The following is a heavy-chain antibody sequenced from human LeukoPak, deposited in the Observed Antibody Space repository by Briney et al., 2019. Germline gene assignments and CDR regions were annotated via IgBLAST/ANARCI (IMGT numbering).Heavy chain of an antibody. CDR2: INAYNGNT. V-gene: IGHV1-18*01. CDR3: ARELEGNAARSIVVVGAATLYDY. J-gene: IGHJ4*02. CDR1: GYTFTSYG. Sequence: ASVKVSRKASGYTFTSYGISWMRQAPGQGLEWMGWINAYNGNTNYAHKLQGRVTMTTDTYTSTAYMELRSLRSDDTAVYYCARELEGNAARSIVVVGAATLYDYWGQGTLVTVSS. D-gene: IGHD2-15*01.